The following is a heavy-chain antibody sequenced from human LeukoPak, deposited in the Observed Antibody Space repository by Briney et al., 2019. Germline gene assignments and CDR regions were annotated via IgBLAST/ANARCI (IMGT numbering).Heavy chain of an antibody. V-gene: IGHV1-2*02. J-gene: IGHJ4*02. Sequence: SVKVSCKASGYTFTGYYMHWVRQAPGQGLEWMGWINPNSGGTNYAQKFQGRVTMTRDTSISTAYMELSRLRSDDTAVYYCARDGKQWLVRAHFDYWGQGTLVTVSS. CDR1: GYTFTGYY. CDR3: ARDGKQWLVRAHFDY. CDR2: INPNSGGT. D-gene: IGHD6-19*01.